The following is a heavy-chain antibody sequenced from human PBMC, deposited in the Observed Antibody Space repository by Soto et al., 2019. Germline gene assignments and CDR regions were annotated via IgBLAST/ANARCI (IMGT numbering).Heavy chain of an antibody. V-gene: IGHV1-69*06. Sequence: ASVKVSCKASGGVFGSFSITWVRQAPGQGLEWIGGIIPIYGTANYAHNFQGRVTITADTATNTAYMEVSSLGSEDTAVYYCAKDRRADWESYYYYAMDVWGQGTTVTVSS. J-gene: IGHJ6*02. CDR2: IIPIYGTA. CDR1: GGVFGSFS. D-gene: IGHD1-26*01. CDR3: AKDRRADWESYYYYAMDV.